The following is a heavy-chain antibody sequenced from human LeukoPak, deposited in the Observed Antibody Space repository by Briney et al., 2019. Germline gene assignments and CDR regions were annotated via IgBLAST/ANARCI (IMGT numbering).Heavy chain of an antibody. J-gene: IGHJ4*02. Sequence: SETLSLTCTVSGDSMSDYFWTWIRQPPGKGLEWIGYAADSGSTNYNPSLKSRVTISIDTSKNQFSLKLKSVTAADTAVYYCARVTGYMIEDYFDYWGQGTLVTVSS. CDR1: GDSMSDYF. V-gene: IGHV4-59*01. CDR3: ARVTGYMIEDYFDY. CDR2: AADSGST. D-gene: IGHD3-22*01.